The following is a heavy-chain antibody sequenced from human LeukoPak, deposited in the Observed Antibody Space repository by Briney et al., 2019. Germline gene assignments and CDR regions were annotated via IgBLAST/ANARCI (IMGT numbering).Heavy chain of an antibody. J-gene: IGHJ4*02. CDR2: IYYSRST. CDR3: ARGWDYYDSSGYRTSFNY. D-gene: IGHD3-22*01. Sequence: SETLSLTCTVSGASVSSSYWSWIRQPPGKGLEWIGYIYYSRSTNYNPSLKSRVTISVDTSKNQFSLKLSSVTAADTAVYYCARGWDYYDSSGYRTSFNYWGQGTLVTVSS. CDR1: GASVSSSY. V-gene: IGHV4-59*02.